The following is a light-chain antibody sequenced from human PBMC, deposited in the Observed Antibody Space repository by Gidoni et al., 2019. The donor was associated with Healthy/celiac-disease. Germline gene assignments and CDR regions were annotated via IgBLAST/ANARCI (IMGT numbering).Light chain of an antibody. CDR3: LQHNTYPPYT. CDR1: QGVRND. Sequence: DIQMTQSPSSLSASVGDRVNITCRASQGVRNDVSWYQQIPGRAPKRLIYAASTLHSGVPSRFSGSGFGTEFTLTISRLQPEDFAIYYCLQHNTYPPYTFXXXTKLEIK. J-gene: IGKJ2*01. V-gene: IGKV1-17*01. CDR2: AAS.